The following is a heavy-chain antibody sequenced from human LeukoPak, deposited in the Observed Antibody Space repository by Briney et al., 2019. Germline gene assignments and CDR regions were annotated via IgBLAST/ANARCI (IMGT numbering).Heavy chain of an antibody. D-gene: IGHD3-22*01. Sequence: PSETLSLTCAVYGGSFSGYYWSWIRQPPGKGLEWIGEINHSGSTNYNPSLKSRVTISVDTSKNQFSLKLSSVTAADTAVYYCARVQSSGLYYWGQGTLVTVSS. CDR2: INHSGST. V-gene: IGHV4-34*01. J-gene: IGHJ4*02. CDR1: GGSFSGYY. CDR3: ARVQSSGLYY.